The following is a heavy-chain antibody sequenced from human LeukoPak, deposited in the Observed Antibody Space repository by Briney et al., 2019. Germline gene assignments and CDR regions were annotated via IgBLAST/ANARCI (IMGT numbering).Heavy chain of an antibody. D-gene: IGHD4-17*01. CDR2: ISWNSGSI. CDR3: ARNDGDYYYYMDV. J-gene: IGHJ6*03. CDR1: GFTFDDYA. Sequence: GGSLRLSCAASGFTFDDYAMHWVRQAPGKGLEWVSGISWNSGSIGYADSVKGRFTISRDNAKNSLYLQMNSLRAEDTAVYYCARNDGDYYYYMDVWGKGTTVTISS. V-gene: IGHV3-9*01.